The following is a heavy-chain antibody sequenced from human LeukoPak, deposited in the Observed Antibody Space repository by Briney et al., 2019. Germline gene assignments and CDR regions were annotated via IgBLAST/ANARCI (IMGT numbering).Heavy chain of an antibody. CDR2: INPNSRGT. J-gene: IGHJ3*02. Sequence: ASVTVSCKASGYTFTGYYVHWVRQAPGQGLEWMGWINPNSRGTNNAQKFQGRVTMTRDTSISTAYMELSSLGYDDTAVYYCARIISYGGADGFDIWGQGTMVTVSS. D-gene: IGHD5-18*01. V-gene: IGHV1-2*02. CDR1: GYTFTGYY. CDR3: ARIISYGGADGFDI.